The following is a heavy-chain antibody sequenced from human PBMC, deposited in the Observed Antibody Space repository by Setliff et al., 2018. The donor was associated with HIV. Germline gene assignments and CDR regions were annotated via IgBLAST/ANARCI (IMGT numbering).Heavy chain of an antibody. Sequence: ASVKVSCKASGYTFSTYDFNWVRQAAGQGLEWMGWMSPKNNGSGFAQKFQARLTMTWNTSTNTAYMELRSLTSDDTAVYYCARGRYNSRIDVWGQGTTVTV. J-gene: IGHJ6*02. D-gene: IGHD5-18*01. CDR1: GYTFSTYD. CDR2: MSPKNNGS. CDR3: ARGRYNSRIDV. V-gene: IGHV1-8*01.